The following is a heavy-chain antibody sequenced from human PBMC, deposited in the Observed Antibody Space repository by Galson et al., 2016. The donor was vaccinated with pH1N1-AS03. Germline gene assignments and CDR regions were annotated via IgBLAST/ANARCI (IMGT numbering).Heavy chain of an antibody. D-gene: IGHD1-26*01. J-gene: IGHJ3*02. Sequence: QSGAEVKKPGESLLISCKGSGYSFTSYWITWVRQMPGKGPEWMGRIDPSDSSTNYSPSFQGHVTLSSDKSTRIAYLQWNSLKASKPAMYYCATGHYYSGLYRDAFDSWGQGTMVTVS. CDR1: GYSFTSYW. V-gene: IGHV5-10-1*01. CDR2: IDPSDSST. CDR3: ATGHYYSGLYRDAFDS.